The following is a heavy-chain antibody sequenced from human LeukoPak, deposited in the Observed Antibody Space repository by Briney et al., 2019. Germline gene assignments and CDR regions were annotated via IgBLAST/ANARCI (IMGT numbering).Heavy chain of an antibody. Sequence: SETLSLTCAVYGGSFSGYYWSWIRQPPGKGLEWIGEINHSGSTNYNPSLKSRVTISVDTSKNQFSLKLSSVTAADTAVYYCARDRGSGSYGYAFDIWGQGTMVTVSS. J-gene: IGHJ3*02. CDR2: INHSGST. D-gene: IGHD1-26*01. CDR1: GGSFSGYY. V-gene: IGHV4-34*01. CDR3: ARDRGSGSYGYAFDI.